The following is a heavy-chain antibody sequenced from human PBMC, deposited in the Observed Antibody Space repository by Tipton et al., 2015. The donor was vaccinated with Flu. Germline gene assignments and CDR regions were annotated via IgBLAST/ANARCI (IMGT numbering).Heavy chain of an antibody. Sequence: SLRLSCAASGFTFSSYEMNWVRQAPGKGLEWVSYISGSGSTIYYADSVKGRFTISRDNAKNSLYLQMNSLRAEDTAVYYCARGRTGYLDYWGQGTLVTVSS. CDR1: GFTFSSYE. D-gene: IGHD1-1*01. CDR2: ISGSGSTI. CDR3: ARGRTGYLDY. J-gene: IGHJ4*02. V-gene: IGHV3-48*03.